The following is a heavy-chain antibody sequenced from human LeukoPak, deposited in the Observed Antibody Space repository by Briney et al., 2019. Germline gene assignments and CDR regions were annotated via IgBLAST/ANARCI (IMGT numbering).Heavy chain of an antibody. V-gene: IGHV3-30*04. CDR3: TTGRGRDGFIDY. CDR2: ISYDGSNK. CDR1: GFTFSSYA. J-gene: IGHJ4*02. Sequence: GRSLRLSCAASGFTFSSYAMHWVRQAPGKGLEWVAVISYDGSNKYYADSVKGRFTISRDNSKNTLYLQMNSLKTEDTAVYYCTTGRGRDGFIDYWGQGTLVTVSS. D-gene: IGHD5-24*01.